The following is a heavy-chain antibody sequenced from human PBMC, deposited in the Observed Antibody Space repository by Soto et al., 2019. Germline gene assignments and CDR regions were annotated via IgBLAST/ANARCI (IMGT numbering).Heavy chain of an antibody. CDR1: GGSISSGVYY. V-gene: IGHV4-31*03. J-gene: IGHJ3*02. CDR2: IYYSGST. D-gene: IGHD6-6*01. CDR3: ARVGISSSDAFDI. Sequence: LSLTFTISGGSISSGVYYWSWIRQHPGKGLEWIGYIYYSGSTCYNPSLKSRVTISVETSKNQFPLKLTSVTAADTAVYYCARVGISSSDAFDIWGQGTMVTASS.